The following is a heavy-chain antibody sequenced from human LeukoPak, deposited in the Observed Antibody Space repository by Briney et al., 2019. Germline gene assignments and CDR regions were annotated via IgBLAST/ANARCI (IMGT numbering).Heavy chain of an antibody. V-gene: IGHV4-4*02. J-gene: IGHJ4*02. CDR3: AFYNRGWYFDY. Sequence: SETLSLTCAGSGDSITSSNWWSWVRQPPGKGLEWIGEIWHSGSTNYNPSLRSRVAISVDKSKNQFSLKLSSVTAADTAMYYCAFYNRGWYFDYWGQGTLVTVSS. CDR2: IWHSGST. D-gene: IGHD1-14*01. CDR1: GDSITSSNW.